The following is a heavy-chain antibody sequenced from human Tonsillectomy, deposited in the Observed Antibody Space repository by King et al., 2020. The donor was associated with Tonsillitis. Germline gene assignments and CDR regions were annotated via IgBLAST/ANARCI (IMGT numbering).Heavy chain of an antibody. V-gene: IGHV4-4*02. Sequence: VQLQESGPGLVKPSGTLSLTCVVSGDSISSSNWWSWVRQPPGKGLEWIGEIYHSGSTYYNPSLESRVTISVDKSKNQFSLKLSSVTAADTAVYYCARGESSGYYRSYFFDYWGQGTLVTVSS. CDR1: GDSISSSNW. CDR3: ARGESSGYYRSYFFDY. J-gene: IGHJ4*02. CDR2: IYHSGST. D-gene: IGHD3-22*01.